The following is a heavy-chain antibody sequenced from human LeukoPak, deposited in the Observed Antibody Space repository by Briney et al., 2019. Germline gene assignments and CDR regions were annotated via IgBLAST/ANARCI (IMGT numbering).Heavy chain of an antibody. CDR3: AREEGYKWNYVGWFDP. J-gene: IGHJ5*02. CDR1: GGSFSGYY. V-gene: IGHV4-34*01. Sequence: SETLSLTCAVYGGSFSGYYWSWIRQPPGKGLEWIGEINHSGSTNYNPSLKSRVTISVDTSKNQFSLKLSSVTAADTAVYYCAREEGYKWNYVGWFDPWGQGTLVTVSS. D-gene: IGHD1-7*01. CDR2: INHSGST.